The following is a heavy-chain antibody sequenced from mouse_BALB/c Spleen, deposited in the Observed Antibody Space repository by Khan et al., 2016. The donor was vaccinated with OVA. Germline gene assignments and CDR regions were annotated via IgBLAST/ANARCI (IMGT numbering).Heavy chain of an antibody. CDR1: AYAFSNYW. CDR3: ARSGYDFFAY. D-gene: IGHD2-14*01. CDR2: IYPGDGDT. V-gene: IGHV1-80*01. J-gene: IGHJ3*01. Sequence: QVRLQQSGAELVRPGSSVKISCKTSAYAFSNYWMNWVKQRPGQGLEWIGQIYPGDGDTNYNGEFKGKATLTADKSSNTAYMHLSSLTAEDSAVYFCARSGYDFFAYWGQGTLVTVSA.